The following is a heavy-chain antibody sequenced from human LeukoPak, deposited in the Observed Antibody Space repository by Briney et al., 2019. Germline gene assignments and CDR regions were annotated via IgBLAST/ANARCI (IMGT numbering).Heavy chain of an antibody. Sequence: GGSLRLSCAASGFTVSTNYMSWVRQAPGKGLEWVSVIYSGDSTYYADSVKGRFTISRDNAKNSLFLQMNSLRAEDTALYYCARVTYNWNDSGGGYFDYWGQGTLVTVSS. CDR2: IYSGDST. D-gene: IGHD1-20*01. V-gene: IGHV3-66*01. J-gene: IGHJ4*02. CDR1: GFTVSTNY. CDR3: ARVTYNWNDSGGGYFDY.